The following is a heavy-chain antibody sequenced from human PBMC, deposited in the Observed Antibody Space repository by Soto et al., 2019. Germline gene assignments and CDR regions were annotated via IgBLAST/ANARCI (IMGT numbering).Heavy chain of an antibody. V-gene: IGHV3-15*01. CDR2: IKSKTDGGTT. CDR1: GFTFSNAW. D-gene: IGHD6-13*01. Sequence: GGSLRLSCAASGFTFSNAWMSWVRQAPGKGLEWVGRIKSKTDGGTTDYAAPVKGRVTISRDDSKNTLYLQMNSLKTEDTAVYYCTTEAYSSSWYVDYWGQGTLVTVSS. CDR3: TTEAYSSSWYVDY. J-gene: IGHJ4*02.